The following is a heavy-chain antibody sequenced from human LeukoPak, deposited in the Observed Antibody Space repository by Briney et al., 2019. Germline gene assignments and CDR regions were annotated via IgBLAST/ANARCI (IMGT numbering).Heavy chain of an antibody. CDR3: ARTNRGYSYGSTPNWFDP. J-gene: IGHJ5*02. Sequence: SETLSLTCTVSGGSISSGDYYWSWIRQPPGKGLEWIGYIYYSGSTYYNPSLKSRVTISVDTSKNQFSLKLSSVTAADTAVYYCARTNRGYSYGSTPNWFDPWGQGTLVTVSS. V-gene: IGHV4-30-4*01. CDR1: GGSISSGDYY. D-gene: IGHD5-18*01. CDR2: IYYSGST.